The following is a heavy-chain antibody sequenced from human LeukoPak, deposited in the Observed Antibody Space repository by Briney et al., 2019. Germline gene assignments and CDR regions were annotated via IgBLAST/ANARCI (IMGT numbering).Heavy chain of an antibody. Sequence: GGSLRLSCAASGLTFSSYAMSWVRQAPGKGLEWVGRIKSKTDGGTTDYAAPVKGRFTISRDDSKTTLYLQMNSLKTEDTAVYYCGRYCSSTSCYKPPWGQGTLVTVSS. D-gene: IGHD2-2*02. CDR3: GRYCSSTSCYKPP. J-gene: IGHJ5*02. CDR1: GLTFSSYA. CDR2: IKSKTDGGTT. V-gene: IGHV3-15*01.